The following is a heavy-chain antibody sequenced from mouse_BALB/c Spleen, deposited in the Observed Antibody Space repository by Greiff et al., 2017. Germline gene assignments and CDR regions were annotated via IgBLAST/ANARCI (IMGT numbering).Heavy chain of an antibody. Sequence: EVKLVESGAELVKPGASVKLSCTASGFNIKDTYMHWVKQRPEQGLEWIGRIDPANGNTKYDPKFQGKATITADTSSNTAYLQLSSLTSEDTAVYYCVEGGLPNYYAMDYWGQGTSVTVSS. J-gene: IGHJ4*01. CDR3: VEGGLPNYYAMDY. V-gene: IGHV14-3*02. CDR1: GFNIKDTY. CDR2: IDPANGNT. D-gene: IGHD2-4*01.